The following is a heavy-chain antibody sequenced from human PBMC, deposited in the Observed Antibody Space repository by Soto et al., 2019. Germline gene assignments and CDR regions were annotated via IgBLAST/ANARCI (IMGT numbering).Heavy chain of an antibody. J-gene: IGHJ6*02. D-gene: IGHD2-8*01. Sequence: GPEVKKPGASVKVSCKTSGYTFSRYGISWVRQAPGQGLEWMGWISGYNGDTNYAQKVQGRVTMTIDTSTYTAYMELRSLTSDETAIYYCAKNGQPPYYYYGMDVWGQGTTVTVSS. CDR3: AKNGQPPYYYYGMDV. V-gene: IGHV1-18*01. CDR1: GYTFSRYG. CDR2: ISGYNGDT.